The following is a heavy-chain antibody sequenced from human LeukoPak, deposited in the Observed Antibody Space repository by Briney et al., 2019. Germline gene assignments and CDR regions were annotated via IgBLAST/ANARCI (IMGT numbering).Heavy chain of an antibody. V-gene: IGHV3-48*02. CDR3: ARVQGVCTSTTCYLGNVDV. D-gene: IGHD2-2*01. CDR2: ISSRGTTT. Sequence: GGSLRLSCAASGFTFSDYSMNWVRQAPGKGLEWISYISSRGTTTYYADAVKGGFTITRDNVERSLFLQMNGLRDGDTATYYCARVQGVCTSTTCYLGNVDVWGKGTMVSVSS. CDR1: GFTFSDYS. J-gene: IGHJ6*04.